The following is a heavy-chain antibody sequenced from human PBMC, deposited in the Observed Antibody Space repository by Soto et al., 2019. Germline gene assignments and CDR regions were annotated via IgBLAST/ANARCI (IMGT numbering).Heavy chain of an antibody. Sequence: GSLSLSCAASGFSFSTSSMTWVRQAPGKGLEWVSYISGVGIGTYYAESVKGRFTISRNIFKSTLYLQMNSLRVEDTAAYYCAKVSGSNWEFYYMDAWGKGTTVTVSS. V-gene: IGHV3-23*01. J-gene: IGHJ6*03. D-gene: IGHD5-12*01. CDR1: GFSFSTSS. CDR3: AKVSGSNWEFYYMDA. CDR2: ISGVGIGT.